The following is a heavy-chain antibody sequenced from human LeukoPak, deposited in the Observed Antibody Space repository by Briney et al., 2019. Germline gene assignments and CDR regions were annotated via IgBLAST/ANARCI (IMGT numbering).Heavy chain of an antibody. CDR1: GFTFSSYG. CDR2: IWYDGSNK. J-gene: IGHJ4*02. CDR3: ARKERRGIYY. V-gene: IGHV3-33*01. D-gene: IGHD6-13*01. Sequence: PGGSLRVSCAASGFTFSSYGMHWVRQALGKGLEWVAVIWYDGSNKYYADSVKGRFTISRDNSKNTLYLQMNSLRAEDTAVYYCARKERRGIYYWGQGTLVAVSS.